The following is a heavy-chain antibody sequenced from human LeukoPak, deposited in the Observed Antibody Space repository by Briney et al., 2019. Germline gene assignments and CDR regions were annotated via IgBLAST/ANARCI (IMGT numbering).Heavy chain of an antibody. D-gene: IGHD6-6*01. V-gene: IGHV3-30-3*01. CDR1: GFTFSSYA. CDR2: ISYDGSNK. CDR3: ARDSSSSKVVDAFDI. Sequence: PGGSLRLSCAASGFTFSSYAMHWVRQAPGKGLEWVAVISYDGSNKYYADSVKGRFTISRDNSKNTLYLQMNSLRAEDTAVYYCARDSSSSKVVDAFDIWGQGTMVTVSS. J-gene: IGHJ3*02.